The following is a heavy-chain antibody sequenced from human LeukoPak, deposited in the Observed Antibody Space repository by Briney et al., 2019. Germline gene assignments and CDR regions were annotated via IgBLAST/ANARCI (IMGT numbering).Heavy chain of an antibody. CDR1: GGSISSYY. J-gene: IGHJ3*02. V-gene: IGHV4-59*01. CDR2: IYYSGST. CDR3: ARQQTVYYYDSSGYYIRGPDAFDI. D-gene: IGHD3-22*01. Sequence: SETLSLTCTVSGGSISSYYWSWIRQPPGKGLEWIGYIYYSGSTNYNPSLKSRVTISVDTSKNQLSLKLSSVTAADTAVYYCARQQTVYYYDSSGYYIRGPDAFDIWGQGTMVTVSS.